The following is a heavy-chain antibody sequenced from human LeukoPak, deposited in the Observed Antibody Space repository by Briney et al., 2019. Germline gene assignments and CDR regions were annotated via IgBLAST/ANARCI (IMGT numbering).Heavy chain of an antibody. Sequence: SETLSLTCTVSDGSIRSSSYFWGWIRQPPGKGLEWIGTIYYTGSTYYTPSLKSRVTISIDTSNNQFSLILSSVTAADTAVYYCARQTRRVGGNSALGWLDPWGQGTLVTVSS. CDR1: DGSIRSSSYF. CDR2: IYYTGST. J-gene: IGHJ5*02. CDR3: ARQTRRVGGNSALGWLDP. V-gene: IGHV4-39*01. D-gene: IGHD2/OR15-2a*01.